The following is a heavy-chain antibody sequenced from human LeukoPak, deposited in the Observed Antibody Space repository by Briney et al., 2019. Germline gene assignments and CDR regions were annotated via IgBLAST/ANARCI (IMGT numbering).Heavy chain of an antibody. CDR1: GYTFTSYY. Sequence: ASVKVSCKASGYTFTSYYMHWVRQAPGQGLEWMAIINPSGGSTTYAQRFQGRVTVTRDTSTSTVYMEVSSLRSEDTVVYYCARAATHIVGATSFDYWGEGTLVTVSS. J-gene: IGHJ4*02. V-gene: IGHV1-46*01. CDR3: ARAATHIVGATSFDY. D-gene: IGHD1-26*01. CDR2: INPSGGST.